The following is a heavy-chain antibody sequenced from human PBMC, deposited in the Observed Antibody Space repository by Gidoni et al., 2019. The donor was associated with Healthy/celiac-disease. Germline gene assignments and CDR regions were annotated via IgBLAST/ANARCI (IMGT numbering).Heavy chain of an antibody. J-gene: IGHJ4*02. D-gene: IGHD6-19*01. V-gene: IGHV3-7*01. CDR3: ARGTWPKGPKVAGYYFDY. CDR2: IKQDVSEK. CDR1: AFTFSSYW. Sequence: EVQLVESGGGLVQPGGSLRLSCAASAFTFSSYWMSGVRQAPGKGLEWVANIKQDVSEKYYVDSVKGRFTIARDNGKNSLYLQMNSLRAEDTAVYYCARGTWPKGPKVAGYYFDYWGQGTLVTVSS.